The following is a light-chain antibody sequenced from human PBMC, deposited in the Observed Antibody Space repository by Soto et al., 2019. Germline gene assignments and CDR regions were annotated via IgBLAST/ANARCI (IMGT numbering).Light chain of an antibody. CDR1: QSIISW. V-gene: IGKV1-5*01. Sequence: DIQMTQSPSTLAASVLDRGTITCLASQSIISWVAWYQQKRGNATKLLIYDACSLESGVPSRFSGSGSGTEFTLTISSLQHDDFATYYCQQYNSYWTFGQGTKVDIK. J-gene: IGKJ1*01. CDR3: QQYNSYWT. CDR2: DAC.